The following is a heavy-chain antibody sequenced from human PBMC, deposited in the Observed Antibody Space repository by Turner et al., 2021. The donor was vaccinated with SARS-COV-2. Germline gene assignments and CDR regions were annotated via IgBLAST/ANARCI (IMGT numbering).Heavy chain of an antibody. CDR2: ISSGGRT. CDR1: GFTVSSTY. Sequence: EVQLVETGGGLIQPGGSLRLSCAASGFTVSSTYMSWVRQAPGKGLEWVSVISSGGRTYYADSVKGRFTISRDNSKNTLYLQMNSLRAEDTAVYYCARGGEYQLLHYYGMDVWGQGTTVTVSS. D-gene: IGHD2-2*01. CDR3: ARGGEYQLLHYYGMDV. J-gene: IGHJ6*02. V-gene: IGHV3-53*02.